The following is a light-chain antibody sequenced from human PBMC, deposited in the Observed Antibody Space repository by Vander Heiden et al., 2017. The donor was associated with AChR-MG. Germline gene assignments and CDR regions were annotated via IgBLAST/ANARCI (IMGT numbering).Light chain of an antibody. V-gene: IGLV1-40*01. CDR1: RPHIGAGYD. Sequence: QSVLTQPPSVSGAPGQRVPIPCTGGRPHIGAGYDVHWYQPMPGTAPKLLIYGNSNRPSGVPDRFSGSKSGTSAYLTITGLQAEDEADYYCQSYDSSLSGLFGGGTKLTVL. CDR3: QSYDSSLSGL. CDR2: GNS. J-gene: IGLJ3*02.